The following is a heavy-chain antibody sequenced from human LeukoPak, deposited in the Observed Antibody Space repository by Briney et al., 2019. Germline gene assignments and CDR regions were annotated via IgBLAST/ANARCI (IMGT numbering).Heavy chain of an antibody. CDR3: ARVERYFDHDY. J-gene: IGHJ4*02. V-gene: IGHV3-11*01. Sequence: GGSLRLSCAASGFTFSDYYMSWIRQAPGKGLEWVSYISSSGSTIYYADSVKGRFTISRDNVKNSLYLQMNSLRAEDTAVFYCARVERYFDHDYWGQGTLVTVSS. D-gene: IGHD3-9*01. CDR2: ISSSGSTI. CDR1: GFTFSDYY.